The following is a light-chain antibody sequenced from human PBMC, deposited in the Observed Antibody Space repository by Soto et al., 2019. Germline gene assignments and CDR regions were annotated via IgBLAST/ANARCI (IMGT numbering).Light chain of an antibody. CDR2: AAS. J-gene: IGKJ3*01. Sequence: DIQLTQSPSFVSASVGDRVTITCRASQGISSHLAWYQQKPGKAPKVLIYAASLLQSGVPSRFSGSGSGTEFTLTINSLQLEDLATYYCQQLDTFPRTFGPGTKVDVK. CDR3: QQLDTFPRT. V-gene: IGKV1-9*01. CDR1: QGISSH.